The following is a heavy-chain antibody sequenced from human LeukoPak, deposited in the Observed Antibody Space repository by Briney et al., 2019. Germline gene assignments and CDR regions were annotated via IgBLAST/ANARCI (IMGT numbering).Heavy chain of an antibody. V-gene: IGHV3-23*01. D-gene: IGHD6-13*01. CDR2: ISGSGGST. CDR1: GFIFSTYA. J-gene: IGHJ4*02. Sequence: GGSLRLSCATSGFIFSTYALSWVRQAPGKGLEWASSISGSGGSTYHADSVKGRFTISRDSSKNTLYLQMNSLRAEDTAIYYCARVIRAAPGKGYFDYWGQGTLVTVS. CDR3: ARVIRAAPGKGYFDY.